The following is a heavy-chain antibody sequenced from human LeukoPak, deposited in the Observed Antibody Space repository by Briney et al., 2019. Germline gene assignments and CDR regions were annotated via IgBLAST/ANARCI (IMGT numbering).Heavy chain of an antibody. Sequence: SQTLSLTCTVSGGSTSSGSYYWSWIRQPAGKGLEWLGRIYTSGSTNYNPSLRSRATISVDTSKNQFSLKLSSVTAADPAVYYCAIQATPAEVYGMDVWGQGTTVTVSS. CDR3: AIQATPAEVYGMDV. CDR2: IYTSGST. J-gene: IGHJ6*02. CDR1: GGSTSSGSYY. V-gene: IGHV4-61*02.